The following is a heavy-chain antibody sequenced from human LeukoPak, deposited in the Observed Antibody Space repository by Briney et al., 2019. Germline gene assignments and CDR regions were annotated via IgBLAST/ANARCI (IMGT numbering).Heavy chain of an antibody. Sequence: GGSLRLSCAASGFTFSSYAMHWVRQAPGKGLEWVAVISYDGSNKYYADSVKGRFTISRDNSKNTLYLQMNSLRAEDTAVYYCARPYCSSTSCYTWRYYYYYDMDVWGQGTTVTVSS. V-gene: IGHV3-30-3*01. J-gene: IGHJ6*02. CDR3: ARPYCSSTSCYTWRYYYYYDMDV. CDR1: GFTFSSYA. D-gene: IGHD2-2*02. CDR2: ISYDGSNK.